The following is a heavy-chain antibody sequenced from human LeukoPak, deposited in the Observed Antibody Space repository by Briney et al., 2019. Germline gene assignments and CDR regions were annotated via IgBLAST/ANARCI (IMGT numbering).Heavy chain of an antibody. J-gene: IGHJ4*02. V-gene: IGHV1-2*02. Sequence: ASVTVSCKASGYTFTGFFMHWVRQAPGQGLEWMGWINPNSGATNFAQKFQGRVTMTRDTSISTAYMELTWLRSDDTAVYYCASLGDYYGSGSHAPFDYWGQGTLVTVSS. CDR3: ASLGDYYGSGSHAPFDY. CDR2: INPNSGAT. D-gene: IGHD3-10*01. CDR1: GYTFTGFF.